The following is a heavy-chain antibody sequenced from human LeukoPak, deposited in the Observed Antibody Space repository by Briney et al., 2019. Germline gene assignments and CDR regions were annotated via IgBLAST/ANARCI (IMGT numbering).Heavy chain of an antibody. CDR1: GFTFSSYA. Sequence: PGGSLRLSCAASGFTFSSYAMGWVRQAPGKGLEWVSAISGSGDNTYYADSVKGRFTISRDNSKNTLYLQMNSLRADDTAVYYCAKDLYIVGATYFDYWGQGTLVTVSS. CDR2: ISGSGDNT. J-gene: IGHJ4*02. V-gene: IGHV3-23*01. CDR3: AKDLYIVGATYFDY. D-gene: IGHD1-26*01.